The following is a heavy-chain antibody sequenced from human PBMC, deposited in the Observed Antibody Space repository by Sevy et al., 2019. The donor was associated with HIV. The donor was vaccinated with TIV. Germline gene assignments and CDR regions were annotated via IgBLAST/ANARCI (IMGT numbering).Heavy chain of an antibody. CDR3: VRGEYSSSLGPRLFYY. D-gene: IGHD6-6*01. CDR2: ISSSSSAV. J-gene: IGHJ4*02. CDR1: GFSFSSYS. V-gene: IGHV3-48*02. Sequence: GGSLRLSCAASGFSFSSYSMNWVRQAPGKGLEWVSYISSSSSAVFYGDSVKGRFTMSRDNAKNSLYLQMNSLRDEDTAVYYCVRGEYSSSLGPRLFYYWGQGTLVTVSS.